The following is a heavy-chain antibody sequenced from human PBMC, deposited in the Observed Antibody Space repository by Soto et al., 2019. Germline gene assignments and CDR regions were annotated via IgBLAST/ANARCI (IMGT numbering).Heavy chain of an antibody. Sequence: VQLLESGGGLVQPGGSLRLSCAASGFSFHTYAMGWVRQAPGKGLEWVSSLSGSGGSTNYADSVKGRFTISRDNSKDTLYLQMNNLRAEDTAMYYCAKDLRDWGCFDYWGLGTLVTVSS. V-gene: IGHV3-23*01. J-gene: IGHJ4*02. CDR3: AKDLRDWGCFDY. CDR1: GFSFHTYA. CDR2: LSGSGGST. D-gene: IGHD3-16*01.